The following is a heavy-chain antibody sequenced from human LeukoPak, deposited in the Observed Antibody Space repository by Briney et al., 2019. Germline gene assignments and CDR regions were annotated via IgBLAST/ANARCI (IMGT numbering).Heavy chain of an antibody. CDR3: ARHGGGYDDVTPAWGFIYYGMDV. CDR2: LYYSGST. Sequence: PSETLSLTCTVSGGSISSYYWSWIRQPPGKGLEWIGYLYYSGSTNYNPSLKSRITISVDTSKNQFSLKLNSVTAADAAVYYCARHGGGYDDVTPAWGFIYYGMDVWGQGTTVTVSS. D-gene: IGHD5-12*01. CDR1: GGSISSYY. V-gene: IGHV4-59*08. J-gene: IGHJ6*02.